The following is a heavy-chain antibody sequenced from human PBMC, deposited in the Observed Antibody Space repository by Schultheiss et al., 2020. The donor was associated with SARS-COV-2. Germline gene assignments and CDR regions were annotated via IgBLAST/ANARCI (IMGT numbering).Heavy chain of an antibody. V-gene: IGHV3-7*03. Sequence: SSSSYYWGWIRQPPGKGLEWVANIKQDGSEKYYVDSVKGRFTISRDNSKNTLYLQMNSLRAEDTAVYYCAKDVRLVPGGYWGQGTLVTISS. CDR3: AKDVRLVPGGY. CDR2: IKQDGSEK. D-gene: IGHD6-19*01. CDR1: SSSSYY. J-gene: IGHJ4*02.